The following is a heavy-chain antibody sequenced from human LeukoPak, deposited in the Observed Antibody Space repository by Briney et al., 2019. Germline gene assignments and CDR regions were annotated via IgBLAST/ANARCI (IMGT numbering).Heavy chain of an antibody. Sequence: PGGSLRLSCVASGLSVSSNYMSWVRQAPGKGVEWFSVIYRDGSSYYAESVKGRFTISRDNSKNTLYIQMNSLRAEDTAVYYCARSFYDILIGYYQYFDYWGQGTLVTVSS. V-gene: IGHV3-66*01. J-gene: IGHJ4*02. D-gene: IGHD3-9*01. CDR2: IYRDGSS. CDR1: GLSVSSNY. CDR3: ARSFYDILIGYYQYFDY.